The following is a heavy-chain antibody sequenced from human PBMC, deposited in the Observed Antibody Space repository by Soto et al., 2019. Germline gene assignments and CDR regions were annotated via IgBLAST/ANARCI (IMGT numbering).Heavy chain of an antibody. D-gene: IGHD6-6*01. CDR3: ARDYPEYSSSV. CDR2: IYHSGST. CDR1: GGSISSSNW. Sequence: SETLSLTCAVSGGSISSSNWWSWVRQPPGKGLEWIGEIYHSGSTYYNPSLKSRVIISVDKSKNQFSLKLSSVTAADTAAYYCARDYPEYSSSVWGQGTMVTVSS. J-gene: IGHJ3*01. V-gene: IGHV4-4*02.